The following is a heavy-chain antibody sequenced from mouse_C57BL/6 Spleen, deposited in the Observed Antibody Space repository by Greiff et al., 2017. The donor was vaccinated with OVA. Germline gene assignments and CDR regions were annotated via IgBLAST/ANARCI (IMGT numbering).Heavy chain of an antibody. D-gene: IGHD3-3*01. J-gene: IGHJ2*01. V-gene: IGHV10-1*01. CDR2: IRSKSNNYAT. Sequence: EVHLVESGGGLVQPKGSLKLSCAASGFSFNTYAMNWVRQAPGKGLEWVARIRSKSNNYATYYADSVKDRFTISRDDSESMLYLQINNLKTEDTAMYYCVRQDGTLIDYWGQGTTLTVSS. CDR3: VRQDGTLIDY. CDR1: GFSFNTYA.